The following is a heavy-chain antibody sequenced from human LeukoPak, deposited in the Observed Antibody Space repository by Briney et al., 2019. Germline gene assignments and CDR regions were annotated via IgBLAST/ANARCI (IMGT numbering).Heavy chain of an antibody. CDR2: IRYDGSNK. Sequence: GGSLRLSCAASGFTLGSYGMHWVRQAPGKGLEWVAFIRYDGSNKYYADSVKGRFTISRDNSKNTLYLQMNSLRAEDTAVYYCAKDTDYYDSSCFDYWGQGTLVTVSS. CDR3: AKDTDYYDSSCFDY. CDR1: GFTLGSYG. V-gene: IGHV3-30*02. D-gene: IGHD3-22*01. J-gene: IGHJ4*02.